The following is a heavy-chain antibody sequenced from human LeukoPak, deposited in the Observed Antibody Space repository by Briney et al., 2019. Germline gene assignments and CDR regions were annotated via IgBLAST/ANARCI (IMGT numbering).Heavy chain of an antibody. Sequence: PGGSLRLSWAASGFTLSSYGMSWVRQAAGDGLEWVSAISGSGGSTYYADSVKGRFTISRDNSKNTLYLQMNSLRAEATAVYYCAKDWRRGYSYGFDYWGQGNLVTVSS. D-gene: IGHD5-18*01. CDR1: GFTLSSYG. CDR3: AKDWRRGYSYGFDY. CDR2: ISGSGGST. J-gene: IGHJ4*02. V-gene: IGHV3-23*01.